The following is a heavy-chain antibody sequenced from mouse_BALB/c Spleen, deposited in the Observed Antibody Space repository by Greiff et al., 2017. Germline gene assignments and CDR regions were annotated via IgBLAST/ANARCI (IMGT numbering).Heavy chain of an antibody. CDR1: GFTFSSFG. V-gene: IGHV5-17*02. D-gene: IGHD2-4*01. CDR2: ISSGSSTI. CDR3: ARRVYYDYDGGDYYAMDY. J-gene: IGHJ4*01. Sequence: DVKLVESGGGLVQPGGSRKLSCAASGFTFSSFGMHWVRQAPEKGLEWVAYISSGSSTIYYADTVKGRFTISRDNPKNTLFLQMTSLRSEDTAMYYCARRVYYDYDGGDYYAMDYWGQGTSVTVSS.